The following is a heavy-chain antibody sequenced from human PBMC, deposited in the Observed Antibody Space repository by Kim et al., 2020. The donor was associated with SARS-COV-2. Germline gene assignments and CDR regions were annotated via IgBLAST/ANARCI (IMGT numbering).Heavy chain of an antibody. CDR2: FAGSDGTT. V-gene: IGHV3-23*02. D-gene: IGHD3-16*01. CDR1: GFTFTGYA. J-gene: IGHJ4*02. Sequence: GGSLRLSCTTSGFTFTGYAMSWVRQAPGKGLEWVSCFAGSDGTTYEVDSEKGWSITSRDDSKSTQHLMMTSWRDDATAVYYCQKRGWGWLWDHWGQGTQV. CDR3: QKRGWGWLWDH.